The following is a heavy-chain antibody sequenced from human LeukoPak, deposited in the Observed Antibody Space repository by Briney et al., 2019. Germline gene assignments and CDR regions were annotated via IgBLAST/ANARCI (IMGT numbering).Heavy chain of an antibody. D-gene: IGHD1-1*01. V-gene: IGHV3-64D*06. CDR1: GFTFTSHV. CDR2: ISMNVQTT. Sequence: GGSLRLSCSASGFTFTSHVMHWVRQAPGKGLQYVSGISMNVQTTYYAGSVKGRFTVSRDSSKNTVYLQMNSLTAEDTAVYYCVREGLERRTNFDYWGQGTLVSVSS. CDR3: VREGLERRTNFDY. J-gene: IGHJ4*02.